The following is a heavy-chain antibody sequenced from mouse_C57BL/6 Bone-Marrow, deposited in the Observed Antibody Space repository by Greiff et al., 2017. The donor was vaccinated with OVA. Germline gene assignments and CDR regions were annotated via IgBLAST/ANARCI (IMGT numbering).Heavy chain of an antibody. CDR2: INPSSGYT. V-gene: IGHV1-7*01. CDR3: ARLNITTVGYYDV. CDR1: GYTFTSYW. Sequence: VQLQQSGAELAKPGASVKLSCTASGYTFTSYWMHWVKQRPGQGLEWIGYINPSSGYTKYNQKFKDKATLTADKSSLTAYMQLSSLTYEDAAVYYCARLNITTVGYYDVWGTGTTVTVTS. D-gene: IGHD1-1*01. J-gene: IGHJ1*03.